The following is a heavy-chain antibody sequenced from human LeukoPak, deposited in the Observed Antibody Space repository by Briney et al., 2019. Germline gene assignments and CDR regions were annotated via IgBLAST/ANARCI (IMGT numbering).Heavy chain of an antibody. V-gene: IGHV4-59*08. CDR1: GGSISSYY. CDR2: IYYSGST. CDR3: ARHSVVVVPAAMHWYFDL. D-gene: IGHD2-2*01. J-gene: IGHJ2*01. Sequence: PSETLSLTCTVSGGSISSYYWSWIRQPPGKGLEWIGYIYYSGSTNYNPSLKRRVTISVDTSNNQFSLTLNSVTAADTAVYYCARHSVVVVPAAMHWYFDLWGRGTLVTVSS.